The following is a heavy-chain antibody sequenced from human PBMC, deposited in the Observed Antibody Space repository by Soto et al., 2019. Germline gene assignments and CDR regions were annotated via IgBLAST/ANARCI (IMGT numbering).Heavy chain of an antibody. Sequence: PSETLSLTCTVSGVSVNSGSFYWASIRQPPGKGLEWIGIGSYSGTTNYKTSLKSRVTISVDTSRRQMSLKVTSLTAADTSVYYCARGATVTQYDYWGQGTLVTVSS. CDR2: GSYSGTT. D-gene: IGHD4-17*01. CDR3: ARGATVTQYDY. V-gene: IGHV4-61*01. CDR1: GVSVNSGSFY. J-gene: IGHJ4*02.